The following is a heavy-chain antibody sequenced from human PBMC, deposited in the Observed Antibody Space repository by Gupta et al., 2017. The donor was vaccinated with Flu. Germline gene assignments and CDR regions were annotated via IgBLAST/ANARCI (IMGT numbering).Heavy chain of an antibody. CDR3: ARDGGGMGFGPYDY. CDR1: GFTFRDHG. Sequence: QVHLVESGGGVVQPGRSLRLSCAASGFTFRDHGIHWVRQAPGKGLEWVAIIWHDGSKKYYADSVEGRFTISRDNSKNTVYMQMNSLRAEDTGVYYCARDGGGMGFGPYDYWGQGTQVTVSS. D-gene: IGHD3-16*01. J-gene: IGHJ4*02. CDR2: IWHDGSKK. V-gene: IGHV3-33*01.